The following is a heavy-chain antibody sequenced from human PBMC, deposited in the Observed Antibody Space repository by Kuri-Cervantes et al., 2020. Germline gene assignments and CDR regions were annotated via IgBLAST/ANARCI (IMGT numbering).Heavy chain of an antibody. CDR2: INSDGSST. J-gene: IGHJ6*03. CDR1: GFTFSSYW. V-gene: IGHV3-74*01. CDR3: ARDFGAFWSGYYSQGGDMDV. Sequence: GGSLRLSCAASGFTFSSYWMHWVRQAPGKGLVWVSRINSDGSSTSYADSVKGRLTISRDNAKNTLYLQMNSLRAEDTAVYYCARDFGAFWSGYYSQGGDMDVWGKGTTVTVSS. D-gene: IGHD3-3*01.